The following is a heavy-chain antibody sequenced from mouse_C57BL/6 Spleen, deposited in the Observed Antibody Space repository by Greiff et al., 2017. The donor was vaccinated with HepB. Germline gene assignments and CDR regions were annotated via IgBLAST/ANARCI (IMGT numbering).Heavy chain of an antibody. V-gene: IGHV1-69*01. CDR1: GYTFTSYW. Sequence: QVQLQQPGAELVMPGASVKLSCKASGYTFTSYWMHWVKQRPGQGLEWIGEIDPSDSYTNYNQKFKGKSTLTVDKSSSTAYMQLSSLTSEDSAVYYCARYSHNDYGSSHWYFDGWGTGTTVTVSS. J-gene: IGHJ1*03. CDR3: ARYSHNDYGSSHWYFDG. D-gene: IGHD1-1*01. CDR2: IDPSDSYT.